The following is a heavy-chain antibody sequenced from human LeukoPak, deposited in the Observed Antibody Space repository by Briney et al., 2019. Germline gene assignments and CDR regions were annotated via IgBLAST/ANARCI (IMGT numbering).Heavy chain of an antibody. Sequence: SETPSLTCTVSGGSISSSSYYWGWIRQPPGKGLEWIGSIYYSGSTYYNPSLKSRVTISVDTSKNQFSLKLSSVTAADTAVYYCARSWFGELLFPFDYWGQGTLVTVSS. CDR3: ARSWFGELLFPFDY. D-gene: IGHD3-10*01. CDR2: IYYSGST. CDR1: GGSISSSSYY. J-gene: IGHJ4*02. V-gene: IGHV4-39*01.